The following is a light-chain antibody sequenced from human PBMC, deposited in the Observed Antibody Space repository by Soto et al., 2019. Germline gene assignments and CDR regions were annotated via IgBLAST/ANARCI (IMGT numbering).Light chain of an antibody. CDR2: GAS. J-gene: IGKJ1*01. CDR1: QSVGNSF. CDR3: HQYATSPPT. Sequence: ENVLTQSPGTLSLSPGERATLSCRASQSVGNSFLAWYQHKPDQAPRLLIYGASSRATGIPHRFSGSGSGTDFTLTISRLEPEDFAVYYCHQYATSPPTFGQGTNVEIK. V-gene: IGKV3-20*01.